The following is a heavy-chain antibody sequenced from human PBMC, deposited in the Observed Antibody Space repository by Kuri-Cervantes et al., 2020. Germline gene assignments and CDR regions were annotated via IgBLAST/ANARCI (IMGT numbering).Heavy chain of an antibody. V-gene: IGHV3-7*01. J-gene: IGHJ4*02. CDR1: GFTFSRSW. CDR3: ASVYSYGYIPL. CDR2: INQDGSEK. Sequence: GESLKISCAASGFTFSRSWMSWVRQAPGKGLEWVSNINQDGSEKWYEDSAKGRFTISRDNAVNSLYLQMNSLRDEDTAVYYCASVYSYGYIPLWGQGTLVTVSS. D-gene: IGHD5-18*01.